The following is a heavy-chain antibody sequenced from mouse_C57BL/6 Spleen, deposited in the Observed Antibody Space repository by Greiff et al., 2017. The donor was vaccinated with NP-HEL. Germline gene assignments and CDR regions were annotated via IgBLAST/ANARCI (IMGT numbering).Heavy chain of an antibody. CDR3: ASLDGSSYGWFAY. Sequence: VQLQQPGAELVRPGTSVKLSCKASGYTFTSYWMHWVKQRPGQGLEWIGVIDPSDSYTKYNQKFKGKATLTVDTSSSTAYMQLSSLTSEDSAVYYCASLDGSSYGWFAYWGQGTLVTVSA. J-gene: IGHJ3*01. D-gene: IGHD1-1*01. CDR2: IDPSDSYT. CDR1: GYTFTSYW. V-gene: IGHV1-59*01.